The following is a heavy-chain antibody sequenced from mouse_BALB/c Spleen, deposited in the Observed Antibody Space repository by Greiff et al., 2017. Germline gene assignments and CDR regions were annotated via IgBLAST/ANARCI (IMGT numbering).Heavy chain of an antibody. D-gene: IGHD2-3*01. CDR1: GFTFSSFG. Sequence: DVKLVESGGGLVQPGGSRKLSCAASGFTFSSFGMHWVRQAPEKGLEWVAYISSGSSTIYYADTVKGRFTISRDNPKNTLFLQMTSLRSEDTAMYYCAREEDDAYYCDYWGQGTTLTVSS. V-gene: IGHV5-17*02. CDR3: AREEDDAYYCDY. J-gene: IGHJ2*01. CDR2: ISSGSSTI.